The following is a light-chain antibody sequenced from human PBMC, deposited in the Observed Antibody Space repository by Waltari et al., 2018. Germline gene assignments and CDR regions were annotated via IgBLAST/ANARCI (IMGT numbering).Light chain of an antibody. CDR1: QSIDKW. CDR3: HHDNSFCPLFT. Sequence: TCRASQSIDKWLAWYQYEPGKARNLLIYKASNLHSVVPSRFSGSGSGTELTLNITSLQPDDFATYYCHHDNSFCPLFTFCPGPQVEIK. V-gene: IGKV1-5*03. CDR2: KAS. J-gene: IGKJ3*01.